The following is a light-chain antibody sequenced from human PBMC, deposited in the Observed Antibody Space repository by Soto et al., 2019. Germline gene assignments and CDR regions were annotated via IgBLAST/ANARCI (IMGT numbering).Light chain of an antibody. CDR3: LQYANWPPIT. Sequence: EIVLTQSPATLSVSPGERATLSCRASQSISSNLAWYQQKPGQAPRLLIYGAFTRATGIPVRFSGSGSGTEFTLTIYLVQSEDFALYHCLQYANWPPITFGQGTRLEIK. CDR2: GAF. V-gene: IGKV3-15*01. CDR1: QSISSN. J-gene: IGKJ5*01.